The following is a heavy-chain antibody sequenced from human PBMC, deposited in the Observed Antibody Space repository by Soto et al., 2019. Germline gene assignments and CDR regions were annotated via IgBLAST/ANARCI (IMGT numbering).Heavy chain of an antibody. J-gene: IGHJ5*02. V-gene: IGHV4-34*01. CDR3: ARGRFDP. CDR1: GGSFSGYY. Sequence: QVQLQQWGAGLLKPSETLSLTCAVYGGSFSGYYWSWIRQPPGKGLEWIGEINHSGSTNYNPSLKXRXSISVDTSKNQFSLKLSSVTAADTAVYYCARGRFDPWGQGTLVTVSS. CDR2: INHSGST.